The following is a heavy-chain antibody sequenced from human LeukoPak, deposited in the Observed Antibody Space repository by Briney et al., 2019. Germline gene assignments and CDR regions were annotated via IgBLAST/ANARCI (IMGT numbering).Heavy chain of an antibody. J-gene: IGHJ6*03. V-gene: IGHV5-51*01. CDR3: ARYGGHCSEFLCAHFYYMDL. CDR1: EYIFINYW. CDR2: IYPPDSDT. D-gene: IGHD2-8*02. Sequence: GGSLKISCTASEYIFINYWISGVRQMPGKGLEWMGIIYPPDSDTKYNPSFQGQVTMSVDMSTNTAYLQWTSLEASDTAVYYCARYGGHCSEFLCAHFYYMDLWGEGNTVTLSS.